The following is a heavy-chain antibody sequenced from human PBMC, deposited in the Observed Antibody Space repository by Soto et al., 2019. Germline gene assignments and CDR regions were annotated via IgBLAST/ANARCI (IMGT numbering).Heavy chain of an antibody. V-gene: IGHV4-30-4*01. D-gene: IGHD3-10*01. Sequence: QVQLQESGPGLVKPSQTLSLTCTVSGGSISSGDYYWSWIRQPPGKGLEWIGYIYYSGSTYYNPSLKSRVTISVDTSKNQFSLKLSSVTAADTAVYYCARGGSNGVYYYYGMDVWGQGTTVTVSS. CDR3: ARGGSNGVYYYYGMDV. CDR2: IYYSGST. J-gene: IGHJ6*02. CDR1: GGSISSGDYY.